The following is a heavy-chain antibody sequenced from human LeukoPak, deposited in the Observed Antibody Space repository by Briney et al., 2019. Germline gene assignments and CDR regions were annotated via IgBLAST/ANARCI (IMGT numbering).Heavy chain of an antibody. CDR2: ITRSSYI. V-gene: IGHV3-21*01. CDR1: GFTFSTYS. D-gene: IGHD4-17*01. Sequence: GGSLRLSCAASGFTFSTYSMNWVRQAPGKGLQWVSSITRSSYIYYADSVKGRLTISRDNAKNTLYLQMNSLTAEDTAVYYCARDYDYGFDYWGQGTLVTVSS. J-gene: IGHJ4*02. CDR3: ARDYDYGFDY.